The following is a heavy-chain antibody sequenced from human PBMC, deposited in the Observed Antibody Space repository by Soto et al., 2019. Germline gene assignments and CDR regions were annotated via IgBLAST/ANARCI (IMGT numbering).Heavy chain of an antibody. CDR2: INPSGGST. CDR3: ARGYANYYDSSGYYHRDYYGMDV. CDR1: GYTFTSYY. J-gene: IGHJ6*02. V-gene: IGHV1-46*01. Sequence: VASVKVSCKASGYTFTSYYMHWVRQAPGQGLEWMGIINPSGGSTSYAQKFQGRVTMTRDTSTSTVYMELSSLRSEDTAVYYCARGYANYYDSSGYYHRDYYGMDVWGQGTTVTVSS. D-gene: IGHD3-22*01.